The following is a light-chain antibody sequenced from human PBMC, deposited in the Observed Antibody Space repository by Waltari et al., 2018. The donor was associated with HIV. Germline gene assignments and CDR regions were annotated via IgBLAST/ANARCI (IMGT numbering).Light chain of an antibody. Sequence: EIVLTQSPGTLSLSPGERATLSCRASQSVGSNYLAWYQQRPGQTHRLLIYDASSRATGIPDRFSGRGSGTDFTLTITRLEPEDFAVYYCQQYGSSPLFTFGPGTKVDIK. CDR1: QSVGSNY. CDR2: DAS. J-gene: IGKJ3*01. CDR3: QQYGSSPLFT. V-gene: IGKV3-20*01.